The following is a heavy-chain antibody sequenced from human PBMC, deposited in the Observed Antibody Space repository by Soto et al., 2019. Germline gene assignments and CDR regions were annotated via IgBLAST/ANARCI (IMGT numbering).Heavy chain of an antibody. CDR2: MYPGDSDT. D-gene: IGHD2-2*01. CDR1: GYRFTSYW. J-gene: IGHJ6*02. V-gene: IGHV5-51*01. Sequence: GESLKISCKGSGYRFTSYWIGWVRQMPGTGLEWMGIMYPGDSDTRYSPSFQGQVTISADKSISTAYLQWSSLKASGSGMYYCARNLVPAAIPTNKYYYYYYGMDVWGQGTTVTVSS. CDR3: ARNLVPAAIPTNKYYYYYYGMDV.